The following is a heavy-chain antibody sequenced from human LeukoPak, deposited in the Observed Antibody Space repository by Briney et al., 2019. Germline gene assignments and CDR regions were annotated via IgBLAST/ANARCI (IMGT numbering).Heavy chain of an antibody. V-gene: IGHV4-59*08. D-gene: IGHD5-18*01. CDR1: GGSISSYY. CDR2: IYYSGST. Sequence: SETLSLTCTVSGGSISSYYWSWIRQPPGKGLEWIGYIYYSGSTNYNPSLKSRVTISVDTSKNQFSLKLSSVTAADTAVYYCARPGYSYGRDAFDIWGQGTMVTVSS. J-gene: IGHJ3*02. CDR3: ARPGYSYGRDAFDI.